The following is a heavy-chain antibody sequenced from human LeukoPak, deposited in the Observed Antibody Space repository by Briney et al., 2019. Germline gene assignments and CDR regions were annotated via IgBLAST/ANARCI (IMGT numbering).Heavy chain of an antibody. J-gene: IGHJ3*02. CDR3: AREWIQHAFDI. CDR2: IYYSGST. CDR1: GGCISSSSYY. V-gene: IGHV4-39*07. Sequence: SETLSLTCTVSGGCISSSSYYWGWIRQPPGKGLEWIGSIYYSGSTYYNPSLKSRVTISVDTSKNQFSLKLSSVTAADTAVYYCAREWIQHAFDIWGRGTMVTVSS. D-gene: IGHD5-18*01.